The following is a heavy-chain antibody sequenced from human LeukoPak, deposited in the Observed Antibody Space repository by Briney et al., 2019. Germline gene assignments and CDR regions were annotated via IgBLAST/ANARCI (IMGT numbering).Heavy chain of an antibody. Sequence: PGGSLRLSCAASGFTFSSYGMHWVRQVPGKGLEWVAVISYDGSNKYYADSVKGRFTISRDNSRNTLYLQMNSLRAEDTAVYYCAKDGEQLALGYWGQGTLVTVSS. CDR1: GFTFSSYG. D-gene: IGHD6-6*01. CDR3: AKDGEQLALGY. CDR2: ISYDGSNK. V-gene: IGHV3-30*18. J-gene: IGHJ4*02.